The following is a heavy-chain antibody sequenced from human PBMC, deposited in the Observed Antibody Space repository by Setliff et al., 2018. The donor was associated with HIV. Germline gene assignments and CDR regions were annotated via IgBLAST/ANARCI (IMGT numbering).Heavy chain of an antibody. CDR3: VRGVRLWHYLDY. CDR2: VYSNGNT. Sequence: SETLSLTCTVSGGSISGHYWSWIRQTPGKGLEWIGYVYSNGNTDYNPSLMSRLTMSVDSSKNQFSLSLSSVTAADTAVYYCVRGVRLWHYLDYWGQGTLVTVSS. J-gene: IGHJ4*02. CDR1: GGSISGHY. D-gene: IGHD6-19*01. V-gene: IGHV4-59*11.